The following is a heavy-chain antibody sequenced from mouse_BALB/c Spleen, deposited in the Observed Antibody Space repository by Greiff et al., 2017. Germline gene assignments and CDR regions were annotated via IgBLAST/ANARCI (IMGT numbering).Heavy chain of an antibody. V-gene: IGHV3-2*02. CDR1: GYSITSDYA. Sequence: EVKLMESGPGLVKPSQSLSLTCTVTGYSITSDYAWNWIRQFPGNKLEWMGYISYSGSTSYNPSLKSRISITRDTSKNQFFLQLNSVTTEDTATYYCARLITTVVAPYYYAMDYWGQGTSVTVSS. CDR2: ISYSGST. CDR3: ARLITTVVAPYYYAMDY. J-gene: IGHJ4*01. D-gene: IGHD1-1*01.